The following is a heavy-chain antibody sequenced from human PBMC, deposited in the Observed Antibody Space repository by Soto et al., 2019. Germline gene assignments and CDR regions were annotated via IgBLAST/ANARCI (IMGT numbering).Heavy chain of an antibody. CDR2: IIPNHRIA. D-gene: IGHD4-17*01. J-gene: IGHJ3*02. V-gene: IGHV1-69*04. CDR1: GGTFSSST. CDR3: ARDDYGDYVCGFYI. Sequence: VSCKASGGTFSSSTISWVRQADGQGHEWMGRIIPNHRIAEYAQKFQGRVTITANKYTNPAYMEVSSLRSEDSAGYDCARDDYGDYVCGFYILGQGPMVTVSS.